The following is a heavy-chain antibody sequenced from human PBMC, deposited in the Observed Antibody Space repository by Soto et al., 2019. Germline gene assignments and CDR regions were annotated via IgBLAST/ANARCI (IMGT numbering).Heavy chain of an antibody. CDR3: ARALYYYDSSGYYYPIDY. D-gene: IGHD3-22*01. J-gene: IGHJ4*02. Sequence: ASVKVSCKASGYTFTCYYMHWVRQAPGQGLEWMGGINPNSGGTNYAQKFQGRVSITRDKSKSTAYMELRSRRSEDTAVYYCARALYYYDSSGYYYPIDYWGQGTLVTVSS. V-gene: IGHV1-2*02. CDR2: INPNSGGT. CDR1: GYTFTCYY.